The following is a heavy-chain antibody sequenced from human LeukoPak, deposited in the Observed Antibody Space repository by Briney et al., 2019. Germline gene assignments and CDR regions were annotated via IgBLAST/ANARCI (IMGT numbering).Heavy chain of an antibody. V-gene: IGHV4-61*02. D-gene: IGHD1-26*01. CDR2: ISSSGST. CDR1: GDSISSGDYY. J-gene: IGHJ4*02. Sequence: PSETLSLTCTVSGDSISSGDYYWSWIRQPAGKGLEWIGRISSSGSTNYNPSLKSRVTISVDTSKNQLSLKLSSVTAADTAVYYCARGGSYSDRSTTSDYWGQGTLVTVSS. CDR3: ARGGSYSDRSTTSDY.